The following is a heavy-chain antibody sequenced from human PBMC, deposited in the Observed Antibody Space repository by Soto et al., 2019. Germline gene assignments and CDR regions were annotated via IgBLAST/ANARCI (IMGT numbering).Heavy chain of an antibody. V-gene: IGHV3-33*01. J-gene: IGHJ4*02. CDR3: ARDSWVAGFDY. Sequence: GGSLRLSCAASGFTFSSYGMHWVRQAPGKGLEWVAVIWYDGSNKYYADSVKGRFTISRDNSKNTLYLQMNSLRAEDTAVYYCARDSWVAGFDYWGQGTLVTVSS. CDR2: IWYDGSNK. CDR1: GFTFSSYG. D-gene: IGHD6-19*01.